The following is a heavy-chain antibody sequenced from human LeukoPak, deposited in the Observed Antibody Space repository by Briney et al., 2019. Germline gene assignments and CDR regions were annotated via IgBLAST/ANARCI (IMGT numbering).Heavy chain of an antibody. Sequence: VSAVKVSCKASGYTFTSYGISWVRQAPGQGLEGMGWISAYNGKTNYAQKLQGRVTMTTDTSTSTAYIALRSLRSDDTAVYYCARHVKRQQLVLGYWGQGTLVTVSS. CDR1: GYTFTSYG. CDR3: ARHVKRQQLVLGY. J-gene: IGHJ4*02. V-gene: IGHV1-18*01. D-gene: IGHD6-13*01. CDR2: ISAYNGKT.